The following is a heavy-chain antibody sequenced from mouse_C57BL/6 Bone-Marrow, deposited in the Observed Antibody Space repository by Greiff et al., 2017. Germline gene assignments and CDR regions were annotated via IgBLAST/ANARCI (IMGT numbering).Heavy chain of an antibody. CDR1: GYTFTSYG. J-gene: IGHJ3*01. D-gene: IGHD1-1*01. V-gene: IGHV1-81*01. CDR2: IYPGSGNT. CDR3: ARGGYYCGSSPWLAY. Sequence: QVQLQESGAELVRPGASVKLSCKASGYTFTSYGISWVKQRTGQGLEWIGEIYPGSGNTYYNEKFKGKATLTADKSSSTAYMELRSLTSEDSAVYFCARGGYYCGSSPWLAYWGQGTLVTVSA.